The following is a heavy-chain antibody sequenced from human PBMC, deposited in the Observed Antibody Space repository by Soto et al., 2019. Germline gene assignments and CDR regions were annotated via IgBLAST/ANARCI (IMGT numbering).Heavy chain of an antibody. Sequence: GGSLRLSCAASGFTFSDHHMDWVRQAPGKGLEWVSTISGSGSNTYYADSVKGRFTISRDNSQNTLYLQMNSLRAEDTAVYYCAKERTGKVDYWGQGTLVTVSS. V-gene: IGHV3-23*01. CDR1: GFTFSDHH. J-gene: IGHJ4*02. CDR3: AKERTGKVDY. CDR2: ISGSGSNT.